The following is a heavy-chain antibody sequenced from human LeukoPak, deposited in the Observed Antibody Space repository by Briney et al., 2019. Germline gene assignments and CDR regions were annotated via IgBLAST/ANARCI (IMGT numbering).Heavy chain of an antibody. CDR3: ASATLYYDYVWGPTRDAFDI. CDR2: INHSGST. V-gene: IGHV4-34*01. J-gene: IGHJ3*02. D-gene: IGHD3-16*01. Sequence: SETLSLTCAVYGVSFSGYYWGWIPQPPGKGREWIREINHSGSTNYNPSLKSRVTISVDTSKNQFSLKLSSVTAADTAVYYCASATLYYDYVWGPTRDAFDIWGQGTMVTVSS. CDR1: GVSFSGYY.